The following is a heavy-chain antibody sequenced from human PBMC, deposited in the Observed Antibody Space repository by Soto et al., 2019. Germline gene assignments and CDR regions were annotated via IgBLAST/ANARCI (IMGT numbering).Heavy chain of an antibody. V-gene: IGHV4-59*01. CDR3: ARQHSGWSYYFDY. J-gene: IGHJ4*02. CDR2: IYYSGIT. D-gene: IGHD6-19*01. Sequence: SETLSLTCTVSGGSISSYYWSWIRQPPGKGLEWIGYIYYSGITDYNPSLKSRVTISVDTSKSQFSLKLSSVTAGDTALYSCARQHSGWSYYFDYWGQGTPVTVSS. CDR1: GGSISSYY.